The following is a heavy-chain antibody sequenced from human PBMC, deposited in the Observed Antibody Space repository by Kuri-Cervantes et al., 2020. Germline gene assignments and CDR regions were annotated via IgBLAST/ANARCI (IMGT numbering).Heavy chain of an antibody. CDR3: ARVAAGFGVVTAFFDH. CDR1: GGTFSSYA. D-gene: IGHD2-21*02. J-gene: IGHJ4*02. CDR2: IIPIFGTA. V-gene: IGHV1-69*13. Sequence: SVKVSCKASGGTFSSYAISWVRQAPGQGLEWMGGIIPIFGTANYAQKFQGRVTITADESTSTAYMELSSLRSEDTAVYYCARVAAGFGVVTAFFDHWGQGTLVTVSS.